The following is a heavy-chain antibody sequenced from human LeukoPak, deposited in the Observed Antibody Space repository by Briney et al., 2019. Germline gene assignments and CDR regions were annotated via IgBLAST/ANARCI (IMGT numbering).Heavy chain of an antibody. CDR2: VIPIFGTA. CDR3: ARGDIVVVPAAPLGYYFDY. Sequence: GASVKVSRKASGGTFSSYAISWVRQAPGQGLEWMGGVIPIFGTANYAQKFQGRVTITADESTSTAYMELSSLRSEDTAVYYCARGDIVVVPAAPLGYYFDYWGQGTLVTVSS. CDR1: GGTFSSYA. J-gene: IGHJ4*02. D-gene: IGHD2-2*01. V-gene: IGHV1-69*13.